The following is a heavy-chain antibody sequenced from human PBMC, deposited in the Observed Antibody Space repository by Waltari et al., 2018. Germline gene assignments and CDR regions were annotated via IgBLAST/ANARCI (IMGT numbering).Heavy chain of an antibody. J-gene: IGHJ2*01. CDR1: GFTVRSNY. CDR3: AGGGVSNWYFDL. V-gene: IGHV3-53*01. D-gene: IGHD1-26*01. Sequence: EVQLVESGGGLIQPGGSLRLSCAASGFTVRSNYMSWVRQAPGKGLEWVSVIYPGGTTYYAASVKGRFTISRDNSKNTLYLHMNSLRADDTAVYYCAGGGVSNWYFDLWGRGTLVIVSS. CDR2: IYPGGTT.